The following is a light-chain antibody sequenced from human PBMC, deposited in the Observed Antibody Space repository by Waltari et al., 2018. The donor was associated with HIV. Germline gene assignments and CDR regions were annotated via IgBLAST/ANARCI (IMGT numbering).Light chain of an antibody. CDR2: EVS. J-gene: IGLJ2*01. Sequence: QSALTQPAPVSGSPGQSITISCTGTSSAVGGYNLVSWYQQHPGKAPKLMIYEVSKRPSGVSNRFSGSKSGNTASLTISGLQAEDEADYYCCAYAGSTTYVIFGGGTKLTVL. CDR1: SSAVGGYNL. CDR3: CAYAGSTTYVI. V-gene: IGLV2-23*02.